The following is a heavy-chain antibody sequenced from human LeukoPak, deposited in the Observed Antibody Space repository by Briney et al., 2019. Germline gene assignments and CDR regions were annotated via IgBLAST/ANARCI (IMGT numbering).Heavy chain of an antibody. Sequence: SETLSLTCTVSGGSISSYYWSWIQQPPGKGLEWIGYIYYSGSTNYNPSLKSRVTISVDRSKNQFSLKLSSVTAADTAVYYCARVQLVYFDYWGQGTLVTVSS. CDR3: ARVQLVYFDY. J-gene: IGHJ4*02. CDR2: IYYSGST. D-gene: IGHD1-1*01. CDR1: GGSISSYY. V-gene: IGHV4-59*12.